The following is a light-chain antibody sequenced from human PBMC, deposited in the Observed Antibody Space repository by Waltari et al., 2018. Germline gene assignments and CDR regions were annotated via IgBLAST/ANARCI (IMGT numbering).Light chain of an antibody. V-gene: IGKV1-16*01. Sequence: DIQMTQSPSSLSTSVGDRVTLTCRAREGIRNFLGWFQQKPGKAPTSLIYAASSLQGGVPSRFSGSGSGTDFTLTIISLQPEDSATYYCRQYKSYPVTFGQGTRLEIK. J-gene: IGKJ5*01. CDR3: RQYKSYPVT. CDR2: AAS. CDR1: EGIRNF.